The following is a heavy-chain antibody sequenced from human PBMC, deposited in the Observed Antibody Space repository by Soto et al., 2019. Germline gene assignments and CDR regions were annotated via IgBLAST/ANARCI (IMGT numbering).Heavy chain of an antibody. CDR3: AREPRQGDRIYFFDS. D-gene: IGHD2-21*01. CDR2: IYETGSATGSTGNT. J-gene: IGHJ4*02. V-gene: IGHV4-59*01. CDR1: GGSISTYS. Sequence: PSETLSLTCTVSGGSISTYSWNWIRQSPDRGLEWIGYIYETGSATGSTGNTNYNPSLKNRVTISVDKSKNQFSLRVTSVTTADTAIYYCAREPRQGDRIYFFDSWGRGTLV.